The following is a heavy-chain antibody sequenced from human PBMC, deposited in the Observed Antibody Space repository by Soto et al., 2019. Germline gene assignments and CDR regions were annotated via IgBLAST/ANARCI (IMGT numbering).Heavy chain of an antibody. Sequence: QVQLQESGPGLVKPSQTLSLTCTVSGGSISSGGYYWTWIRQHPGKGLEWMGYIYYSGSTYYNPSLKSRVTMSVDTSKIQFTLKLSSVTAADTAVYYCARVCGGACHYGMDAWGQGTTVTVSS. CDR2: IYYSGST. CDR1: GGSISSGGYY. CDR3: ARVCGGACHYGMDA. V-gene: IGHV4-31*03. J-gene: IGHJ6*02. D-gene: IGHD2-21*02.